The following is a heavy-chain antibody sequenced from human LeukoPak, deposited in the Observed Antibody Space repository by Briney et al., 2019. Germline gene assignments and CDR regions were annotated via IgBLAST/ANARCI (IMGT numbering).Heavy chain of an antibody. CDR1: GGSISSGSYY. V-gene: IGHV4-61*02. CDR2: IYTSGST. Sequence: SETLSLTCTVSGGSISSGSYYWSWIRQPAGKGLEWIGRIYTSGSTNYNPSLKSRVTISVDTSKNQFSLKLSSVTAADTAVYYCARGAGLTTVTFFDYWGQGTLVTVSS. CDR3: ARGAGLTTVTFFDY. J-gene: IGHJ4*02. D-gene: IGHD4-17*01.